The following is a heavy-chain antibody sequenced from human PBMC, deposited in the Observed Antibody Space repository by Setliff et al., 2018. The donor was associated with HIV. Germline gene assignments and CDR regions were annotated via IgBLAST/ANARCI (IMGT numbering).Heavy chain of an antibody. J-gene: IGHJ6*02. CDR3: AREIQVVYTGGHYFYGTDV. CDR1: GFIFSSHD. V-gene: IGHV3-13*01. Sequence: PGGSLRLSCEASGFIFSSHDFHWVRQAAGQGLEWVSAIGTGGDTYYVDSVKGRFTISRDNARNSLYLQMNNLGAGDTAVYYCAREIQVVYTGGHYFYGTDVWGQGTAVTVSS. D-gene: IGHD3-16*01. CDR2: IGTGGDT.